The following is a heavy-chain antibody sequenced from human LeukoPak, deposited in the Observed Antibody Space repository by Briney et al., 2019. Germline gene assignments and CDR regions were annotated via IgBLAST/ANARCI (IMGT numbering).Heavy chain of an antibody. Sequence: ASVKVSCKASGYTFTSYGISWVRQAPGQGLEWMGWISAYNGNTNYAQKFQGRVTLTADESTSTAYMELSSLRSEDTAVYYCARAFDILTEYYFDYWGQGTLVTVSS. CDR2: ISAYNGNT. CDR3: ARAFDILTEYYFDY. D-gene: IGHD3-9*01. V-gene: IGHV1-18*01. CDR1: GYTFTSYG. J-gene: IGHJ4*02.